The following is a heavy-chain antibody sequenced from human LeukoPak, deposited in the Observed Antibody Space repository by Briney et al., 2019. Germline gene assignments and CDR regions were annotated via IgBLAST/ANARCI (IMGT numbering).Heavy chain of an antibody. CDR1: GYNFASFD. Sequence: GASVKVSCKASGYNFASFDVNWVRHVTGQGLEWMGWMNPRSGNTGYAQKFQGRLTMTRDTSISTAYMELSSLTSEDTAVYYCARVAFGYTQPYYYYMDVWGKGTTVTVSS. D-gene: IGHD3-3*02. CDR2: MNPRSGNT. CDR3: ARVAFGYTQPYYYYMDV. V-gene: IGHV1-8*01. J-gene: IGHJ6*03.